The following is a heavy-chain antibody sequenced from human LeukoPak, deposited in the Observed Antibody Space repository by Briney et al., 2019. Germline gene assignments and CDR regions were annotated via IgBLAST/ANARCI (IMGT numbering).Heavy chain of an antibody. J-gene: IGHJ3*02. V-gene: IGHV4-4*02. CDR3: AGTADGKYCSSTSCASDI. CDR1: GGSISSSNW. Sequence: PSETLSLTCAVSGGSISSSNWWSWVRQPPGKGLEWIGEIYHSGSTNYNPSLRSRVTLSVDTSKNQFSLKLSSVTAADTAVYYCAGTADGKYCSSTSCASDIWGQGTMVTVSS. D-gene: IGHD2-2*01. CDR2: IYHSGST.